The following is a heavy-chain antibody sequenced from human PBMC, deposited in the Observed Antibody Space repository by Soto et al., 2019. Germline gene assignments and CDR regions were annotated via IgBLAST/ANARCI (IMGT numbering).Heavy chain of an antibody. CDR2: IRSKAYGGTT. CDR1: GFTFGDYA. Sequence: GGSLRLSCTASGFTFGDYAMSWFRQAPGKGLEWVGFIRSKAYGGTTEYAASVKGRFTISRDDSKSIAYLQMNSLKTEDTAVYYCTRDFDCSSTSCYSRYYYYGMDVWGQGTTVTVSS. J-gene: IGHJ6*02. CDR3: TRDFDCSSTSCYSRYYYYGMDV. V-gene: IGHV3-49*03. D-gene: IGHD2-2*01.